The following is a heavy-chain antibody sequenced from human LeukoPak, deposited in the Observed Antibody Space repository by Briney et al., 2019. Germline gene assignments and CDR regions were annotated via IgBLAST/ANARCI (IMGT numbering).Heavy chain of an antibody. Sequence: GGSLRLFCAASGFTFSSYSMNWVRQAPGKGLEWVSSIRGSGGSTHYADSVKGRFTISRDNSKNTVYLQMNSLRAEDTAIYYCARAGYGSGVPNWFDPWGQGTLVTVSS. V-gene: IGHV3-23*01. CDR1: GFTFSSYS. CDR2: IRGSGGST. D-gene: IGHD6-19*01. J-gene: IGHJ5*02. CDR3: ARAGYGSGVPNWFDP.